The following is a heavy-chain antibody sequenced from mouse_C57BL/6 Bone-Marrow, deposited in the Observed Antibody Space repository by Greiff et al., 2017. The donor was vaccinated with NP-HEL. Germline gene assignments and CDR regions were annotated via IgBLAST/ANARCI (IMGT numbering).Heavy chain of an antibody. CDR1: GYTFTSYT. CDR2: INPSSGYT. Sequence: QVQLKQSGAELARPGASVKMSCKASGYTFTSYTMHWVKQRPGQGLEWIGYINPSSGYTKYNQKFKDKATLTADKYSSTAYMQLSSLTSEDSAVYYCAREGLRRGFDDWGQGTTLTVSS. J-gene: IGHJ2*01. CDR3: AREGLRRGFDD. D-gene: IGHD2-12*01. V-gene: IGHV1-4*01.